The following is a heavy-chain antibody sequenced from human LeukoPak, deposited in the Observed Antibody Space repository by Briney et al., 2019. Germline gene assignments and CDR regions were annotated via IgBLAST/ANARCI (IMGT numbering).Heavy chain of an antibody. D-gene: IGHD1-7*01. Sequence: GGSLRLSCAASGFTFSSYWMHWVRQAPGKGLVWVSRINTDGSSTSYADSVKGRFTISRDNAKNTLYLQMNSLRAEDTAVYYCAREGITGTTKDYWGQGTLVAVSS. CDR3: AREGITGTTKDY. CDR2: INTDGSST. CDR1: GFTFSSYW. J-gene: IGHJ4*02. V-gene: IGHV3-74*01.